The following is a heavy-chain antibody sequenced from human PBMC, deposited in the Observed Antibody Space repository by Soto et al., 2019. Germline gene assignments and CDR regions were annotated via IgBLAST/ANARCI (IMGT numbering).Heavy chain of an antibody. J-gene: IGHJ4*02. CDR1: GYTFVSYG. D-gene: IGHD2-15*01. CDR2: INPYNGHT. V-gene: IGHV1-18*01. Sequence: QVQLMQSGAEVKKPGASVKVSCETSGYTFVSYGVNWVRQAPGQGLEWMGWINPYNGHTVYAQTLQGRVTMTTDTSTSTAYMELRSLRSADTAVYYCARDLTVVAATWAFGSWGQGTLVTVTS. CDR3: ARDLTVVAATWAFGS.